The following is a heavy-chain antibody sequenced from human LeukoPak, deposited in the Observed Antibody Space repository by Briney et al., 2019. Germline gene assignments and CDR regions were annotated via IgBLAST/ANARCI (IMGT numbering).Heavy chain of an antibody. V-gene: IGHV1-69*04. J-gene: IGHJ4*02. Sequence: ASVKVSCKASGGTFSSYAISWVRQAPGQGLEWMGRIIPILGIANYAQKFQGRVTMTRDTSTSTVYMELSSLRSEDTAVYYCARPSSSGLYYFDYWGQGTLVTVSS. CDR3: ARPSSSGLYYFDY. CDR1: GGTFSSYA. D-gene: IGHD6-19*01. CDR2: IIPILGIA.